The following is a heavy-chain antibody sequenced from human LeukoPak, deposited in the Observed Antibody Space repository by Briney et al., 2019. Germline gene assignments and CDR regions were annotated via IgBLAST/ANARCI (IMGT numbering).Heavy chain of an antibody. CDR3: ARDGSYSGSYFDY. J-gene: IGHJ4*02. D-gene: IGHD1-26*01. CDR2: IKQDGSEK. CDR1: GFTFSSYW. Sequence: GGSLRLSCAASGFTFSSYWMSWVRQAPGKGLEWVANIKQDGSEKYYVDSVKGRFTIPRDNAKNSLYLQMNSLRAEDTAVYYCARDGSYSGSYFDYWGQGTLVTVSS. V-gene: IGHV3-7*01.